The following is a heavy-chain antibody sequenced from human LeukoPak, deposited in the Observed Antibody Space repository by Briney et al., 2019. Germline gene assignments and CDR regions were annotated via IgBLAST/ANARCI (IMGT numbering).Heavy chain of an antibody. CDR1: GYSISSGYY. CDR3: ARGRVRFYGGNSGVMVDY. CDR2: IYHSGST. V-gene: IGHV4-38-2*02. D-gene: IGHD4-23*01. J-gene: IGHJ4*02. Sequence: SETLSLTCTVSGYSISSGYYWGWIRQPPGKGLEWTGIIYHSGSTYYNPSLKGRVTISVDTSKNQFSLKLSSVTAADTAVYYCARGRVRFYGGNSGVMVDYWGQGTLVTVSS.